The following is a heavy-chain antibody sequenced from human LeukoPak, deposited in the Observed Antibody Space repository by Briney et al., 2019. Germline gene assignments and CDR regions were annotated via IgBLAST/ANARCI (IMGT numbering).Heavy chain of an antibody. CDR1: GYTFTGYY. Sequence: ASVKVSCKASGYTFTGYYMNWVRQAPGQGLEWMGWINPNSGGTNYAQKFQGRVTMTRDTSISTAYMELSRLRSDDTAVYYCARDLRYYDSSGYGYWGQGTLVTVSS. V-gene: IGHV1-2*02. CDR3: ARDLRYYDSSGYGY. J-gene: IGHJ4*02. CDR2: INPNSGGT. D-gene: IGHD3-22*01.